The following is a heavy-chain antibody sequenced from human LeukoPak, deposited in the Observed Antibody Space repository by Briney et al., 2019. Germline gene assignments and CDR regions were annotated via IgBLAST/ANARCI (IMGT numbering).Heavy chain of an antibody. Sequence: GGPLRLSCAASGFTFSSYAMSWVRQAPGKGLEWVSAISGSGGSTYYADSVKGRFTISRDNSKNTLYLQMNSLRAEDTAVYYCTASVWFGELLVDYWGQGTLVTVSS. J-gene: IGHJ4*02. V-gene: IGHV3-23*01. D-gene: IGHD3-10*01. CDR1: GFTFSSYA. CDR3: TASVWFGELLVDY. CDR2: ISGSGGST.